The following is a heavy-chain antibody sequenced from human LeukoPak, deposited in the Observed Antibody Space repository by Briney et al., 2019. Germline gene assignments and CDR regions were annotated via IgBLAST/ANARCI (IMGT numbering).Heavy chain of an antibody. CDR2: IRYDGSNK. Sequence: PGGSLRLSXAASGFTFSSYGMHWVRQAPGKGLEWVAFIRYDGSNKYYAESVKGRFTISRDNSKNTLYLQMNSLRAEDTAVYYCANGEPAAETLGNFDYWGQGTLVTVSS. V-gene: IGHV3-30*02. J-gene: IGHJ4*02. D-gene: IGHD2-2*01. CDR1: GFTFSSYG. CDR3: ANGEPAAETLGNFDY.